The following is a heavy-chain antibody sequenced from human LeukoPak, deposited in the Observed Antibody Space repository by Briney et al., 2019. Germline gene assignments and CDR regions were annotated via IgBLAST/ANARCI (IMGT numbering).Heavy chain of an antibody. J-gene: IGHJ4*02. Sequence: PGGSLRLSCAASGFTFRSYAMTWVRQAPGKGLEWVSTITGSGGSTYYADSVKGRFTISRDNSKNTLYLQMNSLRAEDTAVYYCAKDRGIAVAGTDFDYWGQETLVTVSS. V-gene: IGHV3-23*01. D-gene: IGHD6-19*01. CDR1: GFTFRSYA. CDR3: AKDRGIAVAGTDFDY. CDR2: ITGSGGST.